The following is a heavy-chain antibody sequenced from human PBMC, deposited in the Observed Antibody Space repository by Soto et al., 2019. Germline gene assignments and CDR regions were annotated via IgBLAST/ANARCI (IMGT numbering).Heavy chain of an antibody. D-gene: IGHD3-10*01. Sequence: SETLSLTCAVYGGSFSGYYWSWIRQPPGKGLDWIGEINHSGSTNYNPSLKSRVTISVDTSKNQFSLKLSSVTAADTAVYYCARRRGLLWFGELLYAFDYWGQGTLVTVSS. V-gene: IGHV4-34*01. CDR3: ARRRGLLWFGELLYAFDY. CDR2: INHSGST. J-gene: IGHJ4*02. CDR1: GGSFSGYY.